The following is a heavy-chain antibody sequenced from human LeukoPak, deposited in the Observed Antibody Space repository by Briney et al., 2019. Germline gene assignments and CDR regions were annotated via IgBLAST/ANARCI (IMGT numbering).Heavy chain of an antibody. V-gene: IGHV5-51*01. CDR2: IYPGDSDT. Sequence: GESLKISCKGSGSSFTGYWIGWVRQMPGKGLEWMGIIYPGDSDTRYSPSFQGQVTISADKSISTAYLQWSSLRASDTAMYYCARRRSDRGYDYVWGSYRSAYYFDYWGQGTLVTVSS. J-gene: IGHJ4*02. CDR3: ARRRSDRGYDYVWGSYRSAYYFDY. CDR1: GSSFTGYW. D-gene: IGHD3-16*02.